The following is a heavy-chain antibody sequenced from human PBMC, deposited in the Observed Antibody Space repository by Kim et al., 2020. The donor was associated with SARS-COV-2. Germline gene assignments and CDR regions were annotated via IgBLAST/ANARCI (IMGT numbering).Heavy chain of an antibody. J-gene: IGHJ4*02. Sequence: SVKVSCKASGGTFSSYAISWVRQAPGQGLEWMGGIIPIFGTANYAQKFQGRVTITADESTSTAYMELSSLRSEDTAVYYCARGGVGYGVRGVPYYFDYWGQGTLVTVSS. V-gene: IGHV1-69*13. CDR3: ARGGVGYGVRGVPYYFDY. CDR2: IIPIFGTA. D-gene: IGHD3-10*01. CDR1: GGTFSSYA.